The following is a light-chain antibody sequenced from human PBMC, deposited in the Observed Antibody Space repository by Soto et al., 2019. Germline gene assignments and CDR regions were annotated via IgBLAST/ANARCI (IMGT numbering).Light chain of an antibody. CDR3: SSYAVNENLI. J-gene: IGLJ2*01. V-gene: IGLV2-8*01. CDR2: EVT. Sequence: QSALTQPPSASGSPGQSVTISCTGTLTDVGGYNFVSWFQQRPGKAPKVIIYEVTKRPSGVPDRFSGSKSGNTASLTVSGLQDEDEADYYCSSYAVNENLIFGGGTKVTVL. CDR1: LTDVGGYNF.